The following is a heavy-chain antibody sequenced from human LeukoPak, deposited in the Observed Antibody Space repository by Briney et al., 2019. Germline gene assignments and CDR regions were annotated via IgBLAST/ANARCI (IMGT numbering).Heavy chain of an antibody. CDR3: ARGAEYDGSGSYYDGNWFDP. J-gene: IGHJ5*02. CDR1: GFTFTSYA. D-gene: IGHD3-10*01. V-gene: IGHV3-23*01. Sequence: TGGSLRLSCAASGFTFTSYAMNWVRQAPGKGLEWVSGISGSGGSTYYADSVKGRFTISRDNAKNSLFLQMNSLRAEDTAVYYCARGAEYDGSGSYYDGNWFDPWGQGTLVTVSS. CDR2: ISGSGGST.